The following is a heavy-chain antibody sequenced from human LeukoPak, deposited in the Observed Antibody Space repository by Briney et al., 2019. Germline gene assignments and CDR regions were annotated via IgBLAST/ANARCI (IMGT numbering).Heavy chain of an antibody. CDR2: IYDSGST. V-gene: IGHV4-39*07. CDR1: GGSISSSSYY. Sequence: PSETLSLTCTVSGGSISSSSYYWGWVRQPPGKGLEWIGSIYDSGSTYYNPSLKSRVTISVDTSKNQFSLKLSSVTAADTAVYYCARFSYSSSDFDYWGQGTLVTVSS. CDR3: ARFSYSSSDFDY. D-gene: IGHD6-6*01. J-gene: IGHJ4*02.